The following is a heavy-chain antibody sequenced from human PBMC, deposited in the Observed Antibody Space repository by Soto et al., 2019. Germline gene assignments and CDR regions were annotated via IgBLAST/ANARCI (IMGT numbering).Heavy chain of an antibody. Sequence: EVQLFESGGGSVQPGGSLRLSCVVSGFTFSSYAMTWVRQAPGKGLEWVSAISGNGGNTYYADSVQGRFTISRDNSKNTLFLEMNTLRAEDMAVYYCAKDRPHCSGSYCYSIYYHYFGMDVWGQGTTVTVSS. D-gene: IGHD2-15*01. V-gene: IGHV3-23*01. CDR1: GFTFSSYA. J-gene: IGHJ6*02. CDR3: AKDRPHCSGSYCYSIYYHYFGMDV. CDR2: ISGNGGNT.